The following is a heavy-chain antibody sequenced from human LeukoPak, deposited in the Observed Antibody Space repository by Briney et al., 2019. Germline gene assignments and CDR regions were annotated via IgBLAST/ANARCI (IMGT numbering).Heavy chain of an antibody. V-gene: IGHV3-21*01. D-gene: IGHD2-2*01. CDR3: ARRFEYQLPRTLDY. CDR2: ISSSSSYI. CDR1: GFTFSSYS. J-gene: IGHJ4*02. Sequence: GESLKISCAASGFTFSSYSMNWVRQAPGKGLEWVSSISSSSSYIYYADSVKGRFTISRDNAKNSLYLQMNSLRAEDTAVYYCARRFEYQLPRTLDYWGQGTLVTVSS.